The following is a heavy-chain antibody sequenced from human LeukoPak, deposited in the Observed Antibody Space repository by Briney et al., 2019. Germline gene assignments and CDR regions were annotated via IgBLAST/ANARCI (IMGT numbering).Heavy chain of an antibody. CDR2: IYYSGST. Sequence: SETQSLTCTVSGGSISSSSYYWGWIRQPPGKGLEWIGSIYYSGSTYYNPSLKSRVTISVDTSKNQFSLKLSSVTAADTAVYYCARHYYGSGSYFSFDPWGQGTLVTVSS. J-gene: IGHJ5*02. D-gene: IGHD3-10*01. CDR1: GGSISSSSYY. V-gene: IGHV4-39*01. CDR3: ARHYYGSGSYFSFDP.